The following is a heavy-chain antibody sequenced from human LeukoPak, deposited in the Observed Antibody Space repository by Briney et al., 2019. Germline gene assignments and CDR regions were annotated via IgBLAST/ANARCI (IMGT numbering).Heavy chain of an antibody. D-gene: IGHD6-13*01. J-gene: IGHJ3*02. CDR3: ARGKYSSSWYTDAFDI. CDR2: TYCRSKWYN. CDR1: GDSVSSNSAA. Sequence: ASQTLSLTCAIAGDSVSSNSAAWNWIRHSPSRGLEWLGRTYCRSKWYNDYAVSVKSRITINPDTSKNQFSLQLNSVTPEDTAVYYCARGKYSSSWYTDAFDIWGQGKMVTVSS. V-gene: IGHV6-1*01.